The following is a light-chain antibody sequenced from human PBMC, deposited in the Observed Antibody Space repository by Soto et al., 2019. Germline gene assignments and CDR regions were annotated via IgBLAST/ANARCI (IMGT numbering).Light chain of an antibody. V-gene: IGKV3-20*01. CDR1: QSVSSSY. J-gene: IGKJ5*01. Sequence: EILLTQSPGTLSLSPGEIATLSCRASQSVSSSYLAWYQQKPVQAPRLLIYGASSRATGIPDRFSGSGSGTDFTLTISRLEPEDFAVYYCHQYGTSPPVTFGQGTRLEIK. CDR2: GAS. CDR3: HQYGTSPPVT.